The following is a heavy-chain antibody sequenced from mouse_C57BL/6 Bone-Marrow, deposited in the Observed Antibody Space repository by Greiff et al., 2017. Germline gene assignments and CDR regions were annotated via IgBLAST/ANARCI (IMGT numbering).Heavy chain of an antibody. CDR1: GFSLTSYG. Sequence: VKLVESGPGLVQPSQSLSITCTVSGFSLTSYGVHWVRQPPGKGLEWLGVIWSGGSTDYNAAFISRLSISKDNSKSQVFFKMNSLQADDTAIYYCAKNGSPWYFDVWGTGTTVTVSS. V-gene: IGHV2-4*01. CDR2: IWSGGST. CDR3: AKNGSPWYFDV. D-gene: IGHD1-1*01. J-gene: IGHJ1*03.